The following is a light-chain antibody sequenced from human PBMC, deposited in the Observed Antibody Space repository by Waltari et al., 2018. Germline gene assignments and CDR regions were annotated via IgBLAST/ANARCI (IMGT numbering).Light chain of an antibody. CDR2: DAS. V-gene: IGKV3-11*01. J-gene: IGKJ5*01. CDR3: QQRSNWPPIT. Sequence: EIVLTQSPATLSLSPGERATLSCRASQSVSSYLAWYQQKPGQAPRLLIYDASNRATGIPARFGSGSGTDFTLTISSLEPEDFAVYYCQQRSNWPPITFGQGTRLEIK. CDR1: QSVSSY.